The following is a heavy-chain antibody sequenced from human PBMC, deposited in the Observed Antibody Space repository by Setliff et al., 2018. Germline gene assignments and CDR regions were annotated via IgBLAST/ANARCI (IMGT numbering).Heavy chain of an antibody. D-gene: IGHD3-22*01. V-gene: IGHV4-59*01. J-gene: IGHJ3*01. CDR2: VYSGGSP. CDR1: GGSFNVYY. Sequence: PSETLSLTCAVYGGSFNVYYWSWIRQPPGKGLDWIGYVYSGGSPNYSPSFKSRVTMSIDTSKNQFSLKLKSVTAADTAVYYCARLYHNDNSADFRRAPFDVWGQGMMVTVSS. CDR3: ARLYHNDNSADFRRAPFDV.